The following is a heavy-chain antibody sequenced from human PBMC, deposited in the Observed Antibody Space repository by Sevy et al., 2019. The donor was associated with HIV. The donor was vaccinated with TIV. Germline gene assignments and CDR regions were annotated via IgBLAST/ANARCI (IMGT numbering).Heavy chain of an antibody. Sequence: GGSLRLSCTASGFTFSNHGMHWVRQAPGKGPEWVAIIWYDGSNIYYADSAKGRFTISRDNSRNKLYLQMYDLRPEDTAVYYCVRESSHDFWSGYCGYLDYWGLGTLVTVSS. V-gene: IGHV3-33*01. J-gene: IGHJ4*02. D-gene: IGHD3-3*01. CDR2: IWYDGSNI. CDR1: GFTFSNHG. CDR3: VRESSHDFWSGYCGYLDY.